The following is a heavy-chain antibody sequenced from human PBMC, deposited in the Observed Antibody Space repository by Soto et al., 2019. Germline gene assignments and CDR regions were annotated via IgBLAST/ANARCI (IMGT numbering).Heavy chain of an antibody. V-gene: IGHV5-10-1*01. J-gene: IGHJ6*02. Sequence: LGESLKISCKGSGYSFTSYWISWVRQMPGKGLEWMGRIDPSDSYTNYSPSFQGHVTISADKSISTAYLQWSSLKASDTAMYYCARRLSGSYYYYYGMDVWGQGTTVTVSS. CDR3: ARRLSGSYYYYYGMDV. CDR2: IDPSDSYT. D-gene: IGHD1-26*01. CDR1: GYSFTSYW.